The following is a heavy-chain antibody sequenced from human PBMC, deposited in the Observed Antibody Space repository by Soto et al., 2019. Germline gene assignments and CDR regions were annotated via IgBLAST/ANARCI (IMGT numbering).Heavy chain of an antibody. Sequence: QVQLQQWGAGLLKPSETLSLTCAVYGGSFSGYYWSWIRQPPGKGLEWIGEINHSGSTNYNPSLKSRVTISVDTSKNQFSLKLSSVTAADTAVYYCARWDWGKGIAARPGPNYYYYGMDVW. CDR3: ARWDWGKGIAARPGPNYYYYGMDV. D-gene: IGHD6-6*01. CDR1: GGSFSGYY. J-gene: IGHJ6*01. V-gene: IGHV4-34*01. CDR2: INHSGST.